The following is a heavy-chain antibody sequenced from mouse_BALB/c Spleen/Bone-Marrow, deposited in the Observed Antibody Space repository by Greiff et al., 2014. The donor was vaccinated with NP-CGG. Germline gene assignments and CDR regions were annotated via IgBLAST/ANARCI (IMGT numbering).Heavy chain of an antibody. Sequence: VQLVESAAELARPGASVKMSCKASGYSFTSYTMHWVKQRPGQGLEWIGYINPSSGYNEYNQKFKDKTTLTADKSSSTAYMQLSSLTSDDSAVYYCARPYGNYVYYWGQGTTLTVSS. D-gene: IGHD2-10*02. CDR2: INPSSGYN. V-gene: IGHV1-4*02. CDR1: GYSFTSYT. CDR3: ARPYGNYVYY. J-gene: IGHJ2*01.